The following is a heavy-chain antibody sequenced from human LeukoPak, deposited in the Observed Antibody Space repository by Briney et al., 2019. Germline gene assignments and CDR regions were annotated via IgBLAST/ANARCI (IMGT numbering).Heavy chain of an antibody. CDR3: ARSPPMVRGPRMDV. CDR2: INHSGST. CDR1: GGSFSGYY. Sequence: ASETLSLTCAVYGGSFSGYYWSWIRQPPGKGLEWIGEINHSGSTNYNPSLKSRVTISVDTSKNQFSLKLSSVTAADTAVYYCARSPPMVRGPRMDVWGKGTTVTVSS. D-gene: IGHD3-10*01. V-gene: IGHV4-34*01. J-gene: IGHJ6*04.